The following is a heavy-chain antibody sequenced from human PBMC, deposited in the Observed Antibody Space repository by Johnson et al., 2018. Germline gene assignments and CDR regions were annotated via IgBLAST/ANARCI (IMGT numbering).Heavy chain of an antibody. V-gene: IGHV4-4*08. Sequence: QVQLQESGPGLVKPSETLSLTCTVSGGSINNYYWSWIRQPPGKGLEWIGYIYSTGSANYNPSLKSRVTMSLDTSKNQFSLKLSSVTAADTAVYYCARDVRGAFDIWGQGTMVTVSS. CDR3: ARDVRGAFDI. CDR2: IYSTGSA. CDR1: GGSINNYY. J-gene: IGHJ3*02.